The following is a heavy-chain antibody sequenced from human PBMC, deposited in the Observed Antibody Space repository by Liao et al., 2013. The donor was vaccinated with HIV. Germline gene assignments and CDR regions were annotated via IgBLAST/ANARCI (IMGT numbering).Heavy chain of an antibody. CDR3: ARTGPYF. CDR1: GGSINSYY. V-gene: IGHV4-4*07. CDR2: IHPTGNT. Sequence: QVYLQESGPGLVKPSETLSLTCTVSGGSINSYYWSWLRQSAGKGLEWIGRIHPTGNTNYNPSLERRVTISVDSSTNRFSLMLISVTAADTAVYYCARTGPYF. J-gene: IGHJ2*01.